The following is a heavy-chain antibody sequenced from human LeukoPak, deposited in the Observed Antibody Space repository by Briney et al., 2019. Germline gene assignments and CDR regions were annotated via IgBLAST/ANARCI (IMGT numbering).Heavy chain of an antibody. J-gene: IGHJ3*02. D-gene: IGHD3-22*01. CDR2: IYSSGST. V-gene: IGHV4-4*07. CDR3: AKSGGPDYYDSSAFDI. Sequence: SETLSLTCTVSGGSISSYYWNWIRQPAGKGLEWIGRIYSSGSTHYNPSLNNRVTISLDTSKNQFSLKLSSVTAADTAVFYCAKSGGPDYYDSSAFDIWGQGTMVTVSS. CDR1: GGSISSYY.